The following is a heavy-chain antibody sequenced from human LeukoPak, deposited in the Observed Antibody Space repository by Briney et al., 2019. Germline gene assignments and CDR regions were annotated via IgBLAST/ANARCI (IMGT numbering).Heavy chain of an antibody. Sequence: PSETLSLTCTVSGGSISSYYWSWIRQPPGKGLEWIGYIYYSGSTNYNPPLKSRVTISVDTSKNQFSLKLSSVTAADTAVYYCARETYSGSHFDYWGQGTLVTVSS. V-gene: IGHV4-59*01. CDR3: ARETYSGSHFDY. CDR1: GGSISSYY. CDR2: IYYSGST. J-gene: IGHJ4*02. D-gene: IGHD1-26*01.